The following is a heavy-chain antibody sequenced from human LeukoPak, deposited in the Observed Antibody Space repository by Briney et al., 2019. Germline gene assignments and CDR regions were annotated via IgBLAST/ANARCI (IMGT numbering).Heavy chain of an antibody. J-gene: IGHJ3*02. CDR3: ATEEGGAFPI. CDR2: TNYRSKWFS. CDR1: GDSVSSNTAA. V-gene: IGHV6-1*01. Sequence: SQTLSLTCAISGDSVSSNTAAWNWLRQSPSRGLEWLGRTNYRSKWFSDYAESVKSRITISPDTSKNQFSLQLNSVTPEDTAMYYCATEEGGAFPILGQGTMVTVSS.